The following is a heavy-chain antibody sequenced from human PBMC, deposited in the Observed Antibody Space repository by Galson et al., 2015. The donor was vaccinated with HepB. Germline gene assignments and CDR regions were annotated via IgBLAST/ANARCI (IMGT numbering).Heavy chain of an antibody. CDR1: GGSIGSSSYY. CDR3: AMDLSVVVPAAHPRGWFDP. Sequence: SETLSLTCTVSGGSIGSSSYYWGWIRQPPGKGLEWIGSIYYSGSTYYNPSLKSRVTISVDTSKNQFSLKLSSVTAADTAVYYCAMDLSVVVPAAHPRGWFDPWGQGTLVTVSS. D-gene: IGHD2-2*01. J-gene: IGHJ5*02. CDR2: IYYSGST. V-gene: IGHV4-39*01.